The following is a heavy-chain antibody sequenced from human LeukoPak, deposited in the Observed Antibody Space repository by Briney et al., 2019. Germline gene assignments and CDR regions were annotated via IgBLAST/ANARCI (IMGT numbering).Heavy chain of an antibody. V-gene: IGHV4-59*01. CDR1: GGSISSYY. Sequence: SETLSLTCTVSGGSISSYYWSWIRQPPGRGLEWIGYIYYSGSTNYNPSLKSRVTISVDTSKNQFSLNLSSVTAADTAMYYCARKGAGKIDYWGQGTLVTVSS. D-gene: IGHD6-13*01. CDR3: ARKGAGKIDY. J-gene: IGHJ4*02. CDR2: IYYSGST.